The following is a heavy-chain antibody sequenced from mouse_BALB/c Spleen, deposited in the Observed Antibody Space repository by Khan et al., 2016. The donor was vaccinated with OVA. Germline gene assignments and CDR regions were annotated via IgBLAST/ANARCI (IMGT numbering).Heavy chain of an antibody. CDR3: ARYYRYDVWYYFDY. CDR2: VNPYNAGS. Sequence: EVQLKESGPELVKPGASVKMSCKASGYTFTSYVMHWVKQKPGQGLEWTGYVNPYNAGSRYNEKFKGKATLTSDKSSSTAYMELSSLTSEDSAVYYCARYYRYDVWYYFDYWGQGSTLTVSS. V-gene: IGHV1S136*01. J-gene: IGHJ2*01. D-gene: IGHD2-14*01. CDR1: GYTFTSYV.